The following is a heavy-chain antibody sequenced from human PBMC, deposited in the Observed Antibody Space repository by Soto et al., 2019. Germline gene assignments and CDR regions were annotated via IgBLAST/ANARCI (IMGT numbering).Heavy chain of an antibody. V-gene: IGHV3-9*01. CDR3: AKDDYDSSGGGYYYYGMDV. J-gene: IGHJ6*02. CDR1: GFTFDDYA. CDR2: ISWNSGSI. Sequence: GGSLRLSCAASGFTFDDYAMHWVRQAPGKGLEWVSGISWNSGSIGYADSVKGRFTISRDNAKNSLYLQMNSLRAEDTALYYCAKDDYDSSGGGYYYYGMDVWGQGTTVTVSS. D-gene: IGHD3-22*01.